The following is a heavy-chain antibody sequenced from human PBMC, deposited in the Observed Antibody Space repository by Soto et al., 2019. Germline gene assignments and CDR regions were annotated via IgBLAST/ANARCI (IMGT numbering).Heavy chain of an antibody. V-gene: IGHV4-59*01. CDR3: ARSYGDSY. J-gene: IGHJ4*02. Sequence: SETLSLTCTVSGGSISSYYWSWIRQPPGKGLEWIGYIYYSGSTNYNPSLKSRVTISVDTSKNQFSLKLSSVTAADTAVYYCARSYGDSYWGQGTLVTVSS. D-gene: IGHD4-17*01. CDR1: GGSISSYY. CDR2: IYYSGST.